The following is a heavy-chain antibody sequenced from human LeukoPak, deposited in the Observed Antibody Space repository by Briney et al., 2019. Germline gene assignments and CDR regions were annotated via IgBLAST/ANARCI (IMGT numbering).Heavy chain of an antibody. CDR3: ALTILKYYDFWSGQGRDAFDI. D-gene: IGHD3-3*01. Sequence: SGPTLLHPTPTLTLTCTFSGFSLGTSGKGGRWIRQPPVKALEWLSLSDWDGDKYYSTSMKTRVTISKATSKNQVVLTMTNMDPVDTATYYCALTILKYYDFWSGQGRDAFDIWGQGTMVTVSS. CDR2: SDWDGDK. V-gene: IGHV2-70*01. J-gene: IGHJ3*02. CDR1: GFSLGTSGKG.